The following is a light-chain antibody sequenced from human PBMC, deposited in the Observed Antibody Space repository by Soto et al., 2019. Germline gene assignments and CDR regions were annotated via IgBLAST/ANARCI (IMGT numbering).Light chain of an antibody. J-gene: IGLJ1*01. V-gene: IGLV2-11*01. CDR2: DVT. CDR1: SSDVGRYDY. CDR3: CSFAGSYSYV. Sequence: QSGLTQPRPVSASPGQSGTIACTGTSSDVGRYDYVSWYQQHPGKAPKLIVYDVTERPSGVPDRFSGSKSGNTASLTISGLQAEDEADYSCCSFAGSYSYVLGTGTKVTVL.